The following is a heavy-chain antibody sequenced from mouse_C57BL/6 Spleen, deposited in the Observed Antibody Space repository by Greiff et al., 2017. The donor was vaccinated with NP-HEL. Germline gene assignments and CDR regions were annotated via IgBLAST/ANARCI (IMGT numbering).Heavy chain of an antibody. D-gene: IGHD1-1*01. CDR3: ARLCATVVAEEAMDY. J-gene: IGHJ4*01. CDR2: ISSGSSTI. V-gene: IGHV5-17*01. CDR1: GFTFSDYG. Sequence: EVHLVESGGGLVKPGGSLKLSCAASGFTFSDYGMHWVRQAPEKGLEWVAYISSGSSTIYYADTVKGRFTISRDNAKNTLFLQMTSLRSEDTAMYYCARLCATVVAEEAMDYWGQGTSVTVSS.